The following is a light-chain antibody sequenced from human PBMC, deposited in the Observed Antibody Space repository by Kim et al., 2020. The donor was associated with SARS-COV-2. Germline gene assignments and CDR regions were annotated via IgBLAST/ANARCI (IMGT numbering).Light chain of an antibody. CDR3: SSYTSSGTLLI. CDR2: DVT. Sequence: QSALTQPASVSGSPGQSITISCTGTSSDIGGYNYVSWYQQYPDKAPKLLIYDVTDRPSRVSNRFSGSKSGNTASLTISGLQAEDEGYYYCSSYTSSGTLLIFGGGTQLTVL. V-gene: IGLV2-14*03. J-gene: IGLJ2*01. CDR1: SSDIGGYNY.